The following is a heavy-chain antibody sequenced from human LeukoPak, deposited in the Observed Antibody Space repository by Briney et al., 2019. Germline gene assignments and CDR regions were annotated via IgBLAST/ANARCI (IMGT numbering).Heavy chain of an antibody. CDR3: ARDSTTDFYFDY. D-gene: IGHD2/OR15-2a*01. V-gene: IGHV3-66*01. CDR2: IYSGGST. J-gene: IGHJ4*02. CDR1: GFTVSSNY. Sequence: GGSLRLSCAASGFTVSSNYMSWVRQAPGEGLEWVSVIYSGGSTYSADSVKGRFTISRDNSKNTLYLQMNSLRAEDTAVYYCARDSTTDFYFDYWGQGTLVTVSS.